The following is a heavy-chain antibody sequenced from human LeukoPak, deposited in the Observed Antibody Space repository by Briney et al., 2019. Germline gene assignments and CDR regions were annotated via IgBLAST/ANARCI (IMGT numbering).Heavy chain of an antibody. V-gene: IGHV3-23*01. CDR2: ISGSGGST. CDR3: AKGGDIVVVPAAAFDY. Sequence: PGGSLRLSCAASGFTFSSYAMSWVRQAPGKGLEWVSAISGSGGSTYYADSVKGRFTISRDNSKNTLYLQMNSLRAEDTAVYYCAKGGDIVVVPAAAFDYWGQGTPVTVSS. D-gene: IGHD2-2*01. J-gene: IGHJ4*02. CDR1: GFTFSSYA.